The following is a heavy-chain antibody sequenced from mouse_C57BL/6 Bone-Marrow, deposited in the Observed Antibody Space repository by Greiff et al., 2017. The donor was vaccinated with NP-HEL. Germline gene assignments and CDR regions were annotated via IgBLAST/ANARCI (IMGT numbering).Heavy chain of an antibody. V-gene: IGHV1-15*01. J-gene: IGHJ2*01. CDR2: IDPETGGT. CDR1: GYTFTDYE. D-gene: IGHD2-4*01. CDR3: TPYDYDVFDY. Sequence: VQLQQSGAELVRPGASVTLSCKASGYTFTDYEMHWVKQTPVHGLEWIGAIDPETGGTAYNQKFKGKAILTADKSSSTAYMELRSLTSEDSAVYYCTPYDYDVFDYWGQGTTLTVSS.